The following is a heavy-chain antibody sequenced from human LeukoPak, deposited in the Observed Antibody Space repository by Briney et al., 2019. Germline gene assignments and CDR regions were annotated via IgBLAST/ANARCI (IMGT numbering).Heavy chain of an antibody. CDR1: GGSFGGYY. D-gene: IGHD6-6*01. V-gene: IGHV4-34*01. Sequence: SSETLSLTCAVYGGSFGGYYWSWIRQPPGKGLEWIGEINHSGSTNYNPSLKSRVTISVDTSKNQFSLKLSSVTAADTAVYYCARGSSSSVRWFDPWGQGTLVTVSS. CDR3: ARGSSSSVRWFDP. J-gene: IGHJ5*02. CDR2: INHSGST.